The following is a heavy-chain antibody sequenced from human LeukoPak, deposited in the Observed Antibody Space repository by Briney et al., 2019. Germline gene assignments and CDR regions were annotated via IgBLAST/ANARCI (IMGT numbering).Heavy chain of an antibody. CDR2: IYYSGST. Sequence: ASETLSLTCTVSGASISSYYWSWIRQPPGKGLEWIGYIYYSGSTNYNPSLKSRVSFSVDTSKNQFSLKLTSVTAADTAVYYCARGGYTYGFDAFDFWGQGTMVTVSS. V-gene: IGHV4-59*01. D-gene: IGHD5-18*01. CDR3: ARGGYTYGFDAFDF. J-gene: IGHJ3*01. CDR1: GASISSYY.